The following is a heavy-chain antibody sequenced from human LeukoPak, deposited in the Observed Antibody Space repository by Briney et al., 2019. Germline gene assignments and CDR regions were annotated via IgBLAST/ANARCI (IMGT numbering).Heavy chain of an antibody. Sequence: GGSLRLSCAASGFTFSTYGMHWVRQAPGKGLEWVAVISYDGSNKYYADSVKGRFTISRDNSKNTLYLQMNSLRAEGTAVYYCAISSNWFGGIDYWGQGTLVTVSS. V-gene: IGHV3-30*19. J-gene: IGHJ4*02. CDR3: AISSNWFGGIDY. CDR1: GFTFSTYG. D-gene: IGHD3-10*01. CDR2: ISYDGSNK.